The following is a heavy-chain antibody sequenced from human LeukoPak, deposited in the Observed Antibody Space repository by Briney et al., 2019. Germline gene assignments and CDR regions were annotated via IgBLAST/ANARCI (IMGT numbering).Heavy chain of an antibody. D-gene: IGHD2-8*01. V-gene: IGHV4-4*07. CDR1: GVSLGEHY. Sequence: SESLSLTCSVSGVSLGEHYWYWIRQSAGKRLEWIGRIYSNGSTNYAPTLKSRVTMSIDTSKRHLSLRVSSVTAADTAVYYCARLNGDAFDIWGQGTKVTVSS. CDR3: ARLNGDAFDI. J-gene: IGHJ3*02. CDR2: IYSNGST.